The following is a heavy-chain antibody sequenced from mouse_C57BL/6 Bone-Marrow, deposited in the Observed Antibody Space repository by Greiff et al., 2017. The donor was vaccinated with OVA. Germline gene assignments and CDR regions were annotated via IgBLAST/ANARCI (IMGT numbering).Heavy chain of an antibody. CDR2: IYPGSGST. Sequence: VQLQQPGAELVKPGASVKMSCKASGYTFTSYWITWVKQRPGQGLEWIGDIYPGSGSTNYNEKFKSKATLTVDTSSSTAYMQRSSMTSEDSAVYYSEGDIYYYGRGYFDVWGTGTTVTVSS. D-gene: IGHD1-1*01. V-gene: IGHV1-55*01. J-gene: IGHJ1*03. CDR1: GYTFTSYW. CDR3: EGDIYYYGRGYFDV.